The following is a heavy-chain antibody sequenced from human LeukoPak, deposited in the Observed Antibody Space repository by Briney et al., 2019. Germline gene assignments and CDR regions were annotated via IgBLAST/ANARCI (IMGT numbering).Heavy chain of an antibody. CDR3: AREGRGLGRSGNDY. CDR2: ISAYNGNT. D-gene: IGHD5-12*01. J-gene: IGHJ4*02. V-gene: IGHV1-18*01. CDR1: GYTFTSYG. Sequence: ASVKVSCKASGYTFTSYGISWVRQAPGQGLEWMGWISAYNGNTNYAQKLQGRVTMTTDRSTSTAYMELRSLRSDDTAVYYCAREGRGLGRSGNDYWGQGTLVTVSS.